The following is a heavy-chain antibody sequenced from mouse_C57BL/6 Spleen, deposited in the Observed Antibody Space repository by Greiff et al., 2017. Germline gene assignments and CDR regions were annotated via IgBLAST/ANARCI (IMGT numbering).Heavy chain of an antibody. Sequence: VQLQESGPELVKPGASVKISCKASGYAFSSSWMNWVKQRPGKGLEWIGRIYPGDGDTNYNGKFKGKATLTADKSSSTAYMQLSSLTSEDSAVYFCARPYGNYGYAMDYWGQGTSVTVSS. D-gene: IGHD2-1*01. CDR1: GYAFSSSW. V-gene: IGHV1-82*01. J-gene: IGHJ4*01. CDR3: ARPYGNYGYAMDY. CDR2: IYPGDGDT.